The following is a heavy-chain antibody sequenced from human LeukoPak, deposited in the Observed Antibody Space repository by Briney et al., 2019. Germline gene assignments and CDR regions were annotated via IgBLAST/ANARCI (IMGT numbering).Heavy chain of an antibody. CDR2: ISAYNGNS. V-gene: IGHV1-18*01. D-gene: IGHD2-15*01. CDR3: ARVIWGSCSGGSCQRWFDP. Sequence: ASVRVSCKASGYTFIHYGIGWVRQAPGQGPEWMGWISAYNGNSNFAQQLQGRVTMTTDTSTSTAYMELRGLTSDDTAVYYCARVIWGSCSGGSCQRWFDPWGQGTLVTVSS. J-gene: IGHJ5*02. CDR1: GYTFIHYG.